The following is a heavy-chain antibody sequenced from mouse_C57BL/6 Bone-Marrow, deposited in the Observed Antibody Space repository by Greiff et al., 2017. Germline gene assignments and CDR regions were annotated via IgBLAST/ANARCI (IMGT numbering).Heavy chain of an antibody. D-gene: IGHD1-1*01. Sequence: QVQLQQPGAELVMPGASVKLSCKASGYTFTSYWMHWVKQRPGQGLEWIGEIDPSDSYTNYNQKFKGKSTLTVDKSSSTAYMQLSSLTSEDSAVYYCASPDYGSSGFDYWGQGTTLTVSS. CDR2: IDPSDSYT. CDR3: ASPDYGSSGFDY. CDR1: GYTFTSYW. V-gene: IGHV1-69*01. J-gene: IGHJ2*01.